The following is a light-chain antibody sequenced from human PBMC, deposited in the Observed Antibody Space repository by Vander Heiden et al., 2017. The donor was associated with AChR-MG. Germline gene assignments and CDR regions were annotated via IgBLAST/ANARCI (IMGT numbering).Light chain of an antibody. CDR1: QNIKTF. CDR3: QQTDLNPTWT. Sequence: DIQMTQSTSSLSASVGDRVTITCRASQNIKTFLNWYKQKPGKAPNLLIFAAANGQRGVPSRFSGSGSGKDFTLTISSRQPADCASYYCQQTDLNPTWTVGQGTTVEI. CDR2: AAA. V-gene: IGKV1-39*01. J-gene: IGKJ1*01.